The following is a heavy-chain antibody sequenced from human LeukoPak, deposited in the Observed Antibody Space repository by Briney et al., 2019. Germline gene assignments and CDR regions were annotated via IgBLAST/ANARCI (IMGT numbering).Heavy chain of an antibody. J-gene: IGHJ3*02. V-gene: IGHV4-34*01. Sequence: SETLSLTCAVYGGSFSGYYWSWIRHPPGKGLEWIWEINHSGSTNYNPSLKSRVTISVDTSKNQFSLKLSSVTAADTAVYYCARHVKWRKAFDIWGQGTMFTVSS. CDR3: ARHVKWRKAFDI. D-gene: IGHD1-26*01. CDR2: INHSGST. CDR1: GGSFSGYY.